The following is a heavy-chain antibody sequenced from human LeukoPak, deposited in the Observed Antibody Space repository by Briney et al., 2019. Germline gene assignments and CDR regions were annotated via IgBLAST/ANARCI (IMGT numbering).Heavy chain of an antibody. D-gene: IGHD4-17*01. V-gene: IGHV1-69*13. CDR1: GGTFSSYA. CDR2: IIPIFGTA. J-gene: IGHJ6*02. Sequence: GASVKVSCKASGGTFSSYAISWVRQAPGQGLEWMGGIIPIFGTANYAQKFQGRVTITADESTSTAYMELSSLRSEDTAVYYCATLYGDYSPYIYYYGLDVWGQGTTVTVSS. CDR3: ATLYGDYSPYIYYYGLDV.